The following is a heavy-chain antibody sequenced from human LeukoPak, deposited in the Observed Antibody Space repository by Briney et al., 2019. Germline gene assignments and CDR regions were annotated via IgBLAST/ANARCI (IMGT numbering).Heavy chain of an antibody. J-gene: IGHJ4*02. CDR2: IYPGDSDT. Sequence: GASLQISCKGSGCSFTSYWIGWVRRMPGKGLEWMGIIYPGDSDTRYSPSFQGQVTISADKSISTAYLQWSSLKASDTAMYYCARRGYYDSSGYYETFDYWGQGTLVTVSS. D-gene: IGHD3-22*01. CDR3: ARRGYYDSSGYYETFDY. V-gene: IGHV5-51*01. CDR1: GCSFTSYW.